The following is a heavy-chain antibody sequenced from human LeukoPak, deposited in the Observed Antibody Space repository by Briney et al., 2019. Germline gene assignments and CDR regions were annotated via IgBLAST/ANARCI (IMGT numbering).Heavy chain of an antibody. Sequence: PGGSLRLSCAASKFAFSNYGMQWVRQAPGKGLEWVAYIRYDGNTIYYADSVKGRFTISRDNSRNTLYLQVNSLRPEDTAVYYCAKDQYYDSSGYGTTDAFDIWGQGTMVTVSS. CDR2: IRYDGNTI. CDR3: AKDQYYDSSGYGTTDAFDI. J-gene: IGHJ3*02. CDR1: KFAFSNYG. V-gene: IGHV3-30*02. D-gene: IGHD3-22*01.